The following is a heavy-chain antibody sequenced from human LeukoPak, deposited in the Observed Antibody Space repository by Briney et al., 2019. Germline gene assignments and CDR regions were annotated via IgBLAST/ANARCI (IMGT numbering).Heavy chain of an antibody. V-gene: IGHV1-46*01. CDR3: VRDNSIADRGWWFDP. J-gene: IGHJ5*02. CDR1: GFTFTGYY. Sequence: VASVKVPCKASGFTFTGYYMHWVRQAPGQGLEWMGIINPSGHITDYAQKFQGRLTVELSSLRSDDTAVYYCVRDNSIADRGWWFDPWGQGTLVTVSS. CDR2: INPSGHIT. D-gene: IGHD1-14*01.